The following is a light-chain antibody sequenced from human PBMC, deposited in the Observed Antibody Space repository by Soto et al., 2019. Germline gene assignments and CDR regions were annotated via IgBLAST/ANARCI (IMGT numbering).Light chain of an antibody. CDR1: QSVSTI. CDR2: GAS. V-gene: IGKV3-11*01. CDR3: QQRSNWPRT. J-gene: IGKJ1*01. Sequence: EIVLTQSTATLSVSRGERTALSRGASQSVSTILAWYQQKPGQAPRLLIYGASTRATGIPARFSGSGSGTDFTLTISSLEPEDFAVYYCQQRSNWPRTFGQGTKVDIK.